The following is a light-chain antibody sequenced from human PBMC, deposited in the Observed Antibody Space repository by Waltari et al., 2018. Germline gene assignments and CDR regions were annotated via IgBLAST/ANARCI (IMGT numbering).Light chain of an antibody. V-gene: IGLV2-23*02. CDR3: CAFAGYGVYV. CDR2: EVS. Sequence: WYQQHPGGAPKLLIYEVSKRPSGVSSRFSGSKSGKTASLTISGLQAEDEGDYYCCAFAGYGVYVFGSGTHVAVL. J-gene: IGLJ1*01.